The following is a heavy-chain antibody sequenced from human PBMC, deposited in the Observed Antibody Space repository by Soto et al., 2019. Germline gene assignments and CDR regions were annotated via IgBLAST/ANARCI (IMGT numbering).Heavy chain of an antibody. J-gene: IGHJ6*02. V-gene: IGHV3-48*02. CDR2: ISYDSDTI. D-gene: IGHD3-3*01. CDR3: ARLYYDYV. CDR1: GFTFGTYS. Sequence: LRLSCAGSGFTFGTYSMNWVRQAAGKGLEWIAYISYDSDTIQYADSVKGRFTISRDNAKSSPYLQMNSLRDEDTAVYYCARLYYDYVWGQGTTVTVSS.